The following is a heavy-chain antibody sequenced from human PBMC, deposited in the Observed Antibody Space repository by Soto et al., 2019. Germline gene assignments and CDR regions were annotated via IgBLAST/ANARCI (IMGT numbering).Heavy chain of an antibody. J-gene: IGHJ6*02. Sequence: GGSLRLSCTASEFSLSTYSMNWVRQAPGKGLEWVSSISTRSDVYYADSVKGRFTIARDNAKNSLSLQMNSLSAEDTGVYYCAREKNAWPLAYGLEVWGQGTKVTVS. CDR2: ISTRSDV. D-gene: IGHD1-1*01. CDR3: AREKNAWPLAYGLEV. V-gene: IGHV3-21*03. CDR1: EFSLSTYS.